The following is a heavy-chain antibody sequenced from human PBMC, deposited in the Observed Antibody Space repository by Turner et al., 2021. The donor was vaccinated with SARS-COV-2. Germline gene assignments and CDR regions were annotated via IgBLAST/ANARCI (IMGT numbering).Heavy chain of an antibody. Sequence: VQLLESGGGVVQPGRSLRLSCAASGFIFSNSNMHWVRQAPGKGLEWVASISFEGSSEYYADSVKGRFTISRDNSKNTLYLQMNSLRAEDTAVYYCARSRGYNDCWGQGTLVTVSS. V-gene: IGHV3-30*03. J-gene: IGHJ4*02. CDR3: ARSRGYNDC. CDR1: GFIFSNSN. CDR2: ISFEGSSE. D-gene: IGHD1-20*01.